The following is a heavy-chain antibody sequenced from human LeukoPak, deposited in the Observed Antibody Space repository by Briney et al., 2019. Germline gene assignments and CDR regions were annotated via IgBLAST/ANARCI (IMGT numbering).Heavy chain of an antibody. D-gene: IGHD2-2*01. J-gene: IGHJ5*02. CDR1: GFTFSTYA. CDR2: LSASGGTT. V-gene: IGHV3-23*01. CDR3: AKLPREYCSSTSCPNWFDT. Sequence: PGGSLILSCSASGFTFSTYAMTWVRQAPGKGLEWVSALSASGGTTYYADSVKGRFTTSRDNSENTLYLQMNSLRAEDTAVYYCAKLPREYCSSTSCPNWFDTWGQGTLVTVSS.